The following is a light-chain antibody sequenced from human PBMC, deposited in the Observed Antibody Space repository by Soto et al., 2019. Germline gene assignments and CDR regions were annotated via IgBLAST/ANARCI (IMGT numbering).Light chain of an antibody. J-gene: IGLJ2*01. CDR3: QVWYTATDHAF. Sequence: SSELTQPPSVSVAPGQTARITCGGDNIGSKSVHWYQQKPGQPPVLAVYDDTYRPSGIPERLSGSNSGKTATLTISRVEAGDEGDYYCQVWYTATDHAFFGGGTQLTVL. CDR1: NIGSKS. CDR2: DDT. V-gene: IGLV3-21*02.